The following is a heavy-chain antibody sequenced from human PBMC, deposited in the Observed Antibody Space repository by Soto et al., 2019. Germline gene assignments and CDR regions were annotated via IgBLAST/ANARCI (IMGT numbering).Heavy chain of an antibody. V-gene: IGHV4-39*01. Sequence: NPSETLSLTCTVSGGSISSSSYYWGWIRQPPGKGLEWIGSIYYSGSTYYNPSLKSRVTISVDTSKNQFSLKLSSVTAADTAVYYCARHLRRSYGVDYWGQGTLVTVSS. CDR2: IYYSGST. J-gene: IGHJ4*02. D-gene: IGHD5-18*01. CDR1: GGSISSSSYY. CDR3: ARHLRRSYGVDY.